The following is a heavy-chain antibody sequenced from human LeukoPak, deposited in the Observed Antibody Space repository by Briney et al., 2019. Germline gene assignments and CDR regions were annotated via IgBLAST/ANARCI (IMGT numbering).Heavy chain of an antibody. CDR2: INHSGST. CDR3: ARGSPLCAP. CDR1: GGSFSGYY. Sequence: SETLSLTCAVYGGSFSGYYWSWIRQPPGKGLEWIGEINHSGSTNYNPSLKSRVTISVDTSKNQFSLKLSSVTAADTAVYYCARGSPLCAPWGQGTLVTVSS. J-gene: IGHJ5*02. V-gene: IGHV4-34*01. D-gene: IGHD2-21*01.